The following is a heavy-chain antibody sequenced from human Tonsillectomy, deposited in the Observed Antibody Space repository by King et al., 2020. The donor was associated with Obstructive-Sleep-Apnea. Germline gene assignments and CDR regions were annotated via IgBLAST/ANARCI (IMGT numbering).Heavy chain of an antibody. Sequence: VQLVEPGGGLVQPGGSLRLSCAASEFTFSDYWMNWIRQAPGKGLEWVANINQDGSERYYVDSVKGRFTISRDNAKNSLFLQMNSLRAEDMAVYYCTKQRAKLGGQGTLVTVSS. V-gene: IGHV3-7*01. CDR2: INQDGSER. CDR3: TKQRAKL. CDR1: EFTFSDYW. D-gene: IGHD1-1*01. J-gene: IGHJ4*02.